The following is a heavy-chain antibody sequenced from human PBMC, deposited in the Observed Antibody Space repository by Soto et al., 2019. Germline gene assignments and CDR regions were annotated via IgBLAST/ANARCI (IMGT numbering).Heavy chain of an antibody. CDR1: EFTIVGYG. CDR3: AKVKEAATDY. V-gene: IGHV3-23*01. CDR2: ISGSGERT. Sequence: GVSMRLWWAAAEFTIVGYGRSRIRQAPGKGLEWVAIISGSGERTSYADSVKGRFTISRDNSKNTLYLQMNSLRAEDTAVYYCAKVKEAATDYWGQPTLVTVSS. J-gene: IGHJ4*02. D-gene: IGHD1-26*01.